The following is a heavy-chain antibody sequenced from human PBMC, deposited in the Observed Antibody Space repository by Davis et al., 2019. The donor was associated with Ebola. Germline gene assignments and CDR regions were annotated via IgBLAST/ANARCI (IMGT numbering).Heavy chain of an antibody. CDR3: AREGKYRDESRTFDY. CDR2: IWYAGSNK. V-gene: IGHV3-33*08. Sequence: GGSLRPSCAASGSTSSSYWMHWVRQAPGKGLAWVAFIWYAGSNKYYADSVKGRFTISRDNSKNTLYLQRNSLRADDTAVYYCAREGKYRDESRTFDYWGQGTLVTVSS. J-gene: IGHJ4*02. D-gene: IGHD2-2*01. CDR1: GSTSSSYW.